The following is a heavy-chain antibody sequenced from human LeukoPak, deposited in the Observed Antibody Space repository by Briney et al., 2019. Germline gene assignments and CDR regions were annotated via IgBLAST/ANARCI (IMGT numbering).Heavy chain of an antibody. CDR2: IYYSGST. CDR3: ARSTWEPRDAFDI. D-gene: IGHD1-26*01. CDR1: GGSISSYY. V-gene: IGHV4-59*08. Sequence: SETLSLTCTVSGGSISSYYWSWIRQPPRKGLEWIGYIYYSGSTNYNPSLKSRVTISVDTSKNQFSLKLSSVTAADTAVYYCARSTWEPRDAFDIWGQGTMVTVSS. J-gene: IGHJ3*02.